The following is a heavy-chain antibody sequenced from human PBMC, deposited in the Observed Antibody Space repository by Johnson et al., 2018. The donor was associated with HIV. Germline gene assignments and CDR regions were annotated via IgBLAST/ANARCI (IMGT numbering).Heavy chain of an antibody. V-gene: IGHV3-72*01. J-gene: IGHJ3*02. CDR2: TRNKANSYTT. Sequence: VQLVESGGGVVRPGGSLRLSCAASGFTFDDYGMSWVRQAPGKGLEWVDRTRNKANSYTTEYAASVKGRFTISRDDSKNSLYLQMNSLKTEDTAVYYCARVVVITYHDAFDIWGQGTMVTVSS. D-gene: IGHD3-22*01. CDR3: ARVVVITYHDAFDI. CDR1: GFTFDDYG.